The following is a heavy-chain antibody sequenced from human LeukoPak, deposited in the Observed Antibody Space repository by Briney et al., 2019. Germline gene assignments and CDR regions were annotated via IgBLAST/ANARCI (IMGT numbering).Heavy chain of an antibody. Sequence: GGSLRLSCAAPGFTMTWVRQAPGKGLEWVSCISTSSSYIYYADSLQGRFTVSRDNIESSLFLQMNSLIAEDTAVYYCARVSISGGGVDYWGQGTLVTVPS. V-gene: IGHV3-21*01. J-gene: IGHJ4*02. CDR1: GFT. D-gene: IGHD3-16*01. CDR3: ARVSISGGGVDY. CDR2: ISTSSSYI.